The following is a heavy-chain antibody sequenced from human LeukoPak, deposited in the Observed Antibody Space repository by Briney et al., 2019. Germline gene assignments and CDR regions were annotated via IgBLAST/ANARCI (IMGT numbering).Heavy chain of an antibody. V-gene: IGHV1-69*05. Sequence: SVKVSCKASGGTFSSYAISWVRQAPGQGLEWMGRIIPIFGAANYAQGFQGRVSITTDESTSTAYMELSSLRSEDTAVYYCVRGFYYDSSGYNYGGFDIWGQGTMVTVSS. CDR2: IIPIFGAA. D-gene: IGHD3-22*01. CDR1: GGTFSSYA. J-gene: IGHJ3*02. CDR3: VRGFYYDSSGYNYGGFDI.